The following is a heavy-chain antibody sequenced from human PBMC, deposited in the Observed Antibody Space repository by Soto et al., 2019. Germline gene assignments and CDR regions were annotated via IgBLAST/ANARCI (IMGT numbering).Heavy chain of an antibody. CDR2: IIPMFGSP. CDR3: ARGGFVAGLYNAMDA. Sequence: SVKVSCKASGGTLSTNAISWVRQAPGQGLEWMGAIIPMFGSPKYAQKFLGRVTITADNPTSTIYMEMISLTSADTAVYYCARGGFVAGLYNAMDAWGQGTTVTVPS. V-gene: IGHV1-69*06. CDR1: GGTLSTNA. D-gene: IGHD6-19*01. J-gene: IGHJ6*02.